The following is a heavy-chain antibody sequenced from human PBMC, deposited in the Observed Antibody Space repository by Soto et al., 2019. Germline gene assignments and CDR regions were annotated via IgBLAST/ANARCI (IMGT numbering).Heavy chain of an antibody. CDR1: GGSISSYY. Sequence: PSETLSLTCTVSGGSISSYYWSWIRQPPGKGLEWIGYIYYSGSTNYNPSLKSRVTISVDTSKNQFSLKLSSVTAADTAVYYCAREDYDSSGYYYVYFQHSGQGTLVTVS. J-gene: IGHJ1*01. CDR2: IYYSGST. V-gene: IGHV4-59*01. D-gene: IGHD3-22*01. CDR3: AREDYDSSGYYYVYFQH.